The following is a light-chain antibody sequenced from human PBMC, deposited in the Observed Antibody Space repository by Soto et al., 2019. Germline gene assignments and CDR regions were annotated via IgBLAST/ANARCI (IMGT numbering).Light chain of an antibody. CDR2: GGS. Sequence: EIVMTQSPDIRSVSPGARATLSCRASQSVSGNLAWYQQKPGQAPRLLIYGGSIRATGIPARFSGSGSGTEFTLTISSLLSEDFAIYYCQQYNNWWTFGQGTKV. CDR1: QSVSGN. CDR3: QQYNNWWT. J-gene: IGKJ1*01. V-gene: IGKV3-15*01.